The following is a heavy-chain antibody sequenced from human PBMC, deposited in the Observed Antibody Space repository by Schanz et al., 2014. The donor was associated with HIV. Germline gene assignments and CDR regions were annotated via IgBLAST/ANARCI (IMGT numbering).Heavy chain of an antibody. J-gene: IGHJ6*02. D-gene: IGHD1-20*01. CDR3: ARGEAITYYYHYYGMDV. CDR2: ISYDGSNK. CDR1: GFTFSSYG. V-gene: IGHV3-30*03. Sequence: QVQLVESGGGVVQPGRSLRLSCAASGFTFSSYGMHWVRQAPGKGLEWEAVISYDGSNKYYADSVKGRFTISRDNSKNTLYLQMNSLRAEDTAVYYCARGEAITYYYHYYGMDVWGQGTTVTVSS.